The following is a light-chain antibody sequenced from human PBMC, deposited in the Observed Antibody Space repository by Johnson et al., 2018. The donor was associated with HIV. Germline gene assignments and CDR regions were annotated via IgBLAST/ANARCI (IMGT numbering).Light chain of an antibody. Sequence: QSVLTQSPSVSAAPGQKVTISCSGSSSNIGNNYVSWYQQLPGTAPKLLIYDNNKRPSGIPDRFSRSKSGTSATLGITGLQTGDEADYYCATWDSSLTTGGVFGSGTKVTVL. CDR2: DNN. CDR3: ATWDSSLTTGGV. V-gene: IGLV1-51*01. CDR1: SSNIGNNY. J-gene: IGLJ1*01.